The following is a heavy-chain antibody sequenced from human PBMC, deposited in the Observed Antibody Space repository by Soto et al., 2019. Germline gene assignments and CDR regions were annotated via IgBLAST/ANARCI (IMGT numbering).Heavy chain of an antibody. Sequence: ASVKVSCNASGYTFTTYYMHWVRQAPGQGLEWMGIINPSGGSTSYAQKFQGRVTMTRDTSTSTVFMELSSLRSEDTAVYYCAREGVGGYYRLVQYWGQGTLVTVSS. J-gene: IGHJ4*02. CDR1: GYTFTTYY. CDR3: AREGVGGYYRLVQY. D-gene: IGHD3-22*01. V-gene: IGHV1-46*01. CDR2: INPSGGST.